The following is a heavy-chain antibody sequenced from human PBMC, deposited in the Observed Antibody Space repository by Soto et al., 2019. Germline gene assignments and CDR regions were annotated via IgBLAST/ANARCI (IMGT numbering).Heavy chain of an antibody. CDR2: IIPIFGTA. J-gene: IGHJ4*02. CDR1: GGTFSSYA. V-gene: IGHV1-69*13. CDR3: ARSRDGYNNFDY. D-gene: IGHD5-12*01. Sequence: ASVKVSCKASGGTFSSYAISWVRHAPGQGLEWMGGIIPIFGTANYAQKFQGRVTITADESTSTAYMELSSLRSEDTAVYYCARSRDGYNNFDYWGQGTLVTVSS.